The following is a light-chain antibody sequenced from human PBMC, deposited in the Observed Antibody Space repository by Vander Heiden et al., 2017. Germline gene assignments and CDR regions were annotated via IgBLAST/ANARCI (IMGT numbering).Light chain of an antibody. CDR1: QSVSSS. CDR2: DAS. V-gene: IGKV3-11*01. Sequence: EVVLTQSPDTLSSSPGERATLFCRASQSVSSSLGWYQQKPGQAPRLFIYDASNRATGIPARFSGSGSGTDFTLTITSLEPEDFAVYYCQQRSNWPLATFGGGTKVEIK. CDR3: QQRSNWPLAT. J-gene: IGKJ4*01.